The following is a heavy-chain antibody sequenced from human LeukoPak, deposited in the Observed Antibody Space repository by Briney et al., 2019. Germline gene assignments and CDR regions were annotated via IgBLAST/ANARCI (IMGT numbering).Heavy chain of an antibody. Sequence: GGSLRLSCAASGFTFSDYYMSWIRQAPGKGLEWVSYISSSGSTTYYAEAVKGRFTISRDNSKNSLYLQINSLRTEDTALYYCAKEMVVAAALDYWGQGTLVTVSS. J-gene: IGHJ4*02. CDR2: ISSSGSTT. V-gene: IGHV3-11*01. D-gene: IGHD2-15*01. CDR1: GFTFSDYY. CDR3: AKEMVVAAALDY.